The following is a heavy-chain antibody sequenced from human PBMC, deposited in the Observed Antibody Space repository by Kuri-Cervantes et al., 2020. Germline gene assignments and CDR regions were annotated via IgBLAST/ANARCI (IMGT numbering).Heavy chain of an antibody. D-gene: IGHD3-10*01. Sequence: GGSLRLSCAASGFTFSNAWMNWVRQAPGKGLEWVSYISSSSTTIYYADSVKGRFTISRDNAKNSLYLQMNSLRDEDTAVYYCARDYYGSETYYTPYYYGMVVWGQGTTVTVSS. CDR2: ISSSSTTI. V-gene: IGHV3-48*02. CDR1: GFTFSNAW. J-gene: IGHJ6*02. CDR3: ARDYYGSETYYTPYYYGMVV.